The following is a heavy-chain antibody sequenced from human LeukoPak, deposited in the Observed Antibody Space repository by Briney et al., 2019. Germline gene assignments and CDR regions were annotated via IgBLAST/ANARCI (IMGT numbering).Heavy chain of an antibody. CDR3: ARGSTYYDSSGQVPFDY. Sequence: GGSLRLSCVGSGFTFSSYSMNWVRQAPGKGLEWVSYISSSSSTIYYADSVKGRFTISRDNAKNSLYLQVNSLRAEDTAVYYCARGSTYYDSSGQVPFDYWGQGTLVTVSS. J-gene: IGHJ4*02. D-gene: IGHD3-22*01. CDR1: GFTFSSYS. CDR2: ISSSSSTI. V-gene: IGHV3-48*01.